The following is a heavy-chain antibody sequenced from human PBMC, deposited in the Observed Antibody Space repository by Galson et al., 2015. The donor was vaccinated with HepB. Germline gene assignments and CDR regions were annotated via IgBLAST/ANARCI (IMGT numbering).Heavy chain of an antibody. CDR2: IHHSGST. D-gene: IGHD3-22*01. Sequence: ILFLSCAVSGGSITSGGYSWSWIRQPPGKSLEWIGIIHHSGSTYYHPSLHIPVTISDDRTRNQFSLKLSAVTAADTGVYYCARARGYDSRDYYRIDAFDIWGQGTMVTVSS. CDR3: ARARGYDSRDYYRIDAFDI. J-gene: IGHJ3*02. V-gene: IGHV4-30-2*01. CDR1: GGSITSGGYS.